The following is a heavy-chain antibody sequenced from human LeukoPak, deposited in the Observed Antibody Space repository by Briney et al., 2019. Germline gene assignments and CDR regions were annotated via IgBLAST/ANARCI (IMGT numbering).Heavy chain of an antibody. Sequence: ASVKVSCKASGYTFTSYDVNWVRQATGQGLEWMGWVNPSSGHTGYAQKFQGRVTMTTNTSISTAYMELSSLRSEDTAVYYCARGAPGSYCSGGSCPYFDYWGQGTLVSVSS. D-gene: IGHD2-15*01. CDR2: VNPSSGHT. CDR3: ARGAPGSYCSGGSCPYFDY. J-gene: IGHJ4*02. V-gene: IGHV1-8*01. CDR1: GYTFTSYD.